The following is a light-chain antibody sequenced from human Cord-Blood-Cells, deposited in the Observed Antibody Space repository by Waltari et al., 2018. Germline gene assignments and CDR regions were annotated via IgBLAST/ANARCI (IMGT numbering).Light chain of an antibody. CDR1: SSEVGGYQD. V-gene: IGLV2-14*01. CDR2: DVS. Sequence: QSALTQPASLSASPGQSITTPCTRISSEVGGYQDVSWYQQQPGKAPKLMMYDVSKRPSGVSNRFSGSKAGNTASLTISGLQAEDEADYYCSSYTSSSTVVFGGGTKLTVL. J-gene: IGLJ2*01. CDR3: SSYTSSSTVV.